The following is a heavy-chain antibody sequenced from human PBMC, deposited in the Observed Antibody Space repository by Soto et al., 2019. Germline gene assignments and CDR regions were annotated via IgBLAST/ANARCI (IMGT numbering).Heavy chain of an antibody. Sequence: EASVKVFFKASGYTFTNHGIRLVRQAPGEGLEEMGWISAYNCNTNYAQKLRGRVTMTTDTYTRTAYMELRSLRSDDTAVYYCAREYYYGSGPWYWGQGTLVNV. J-gene: IGHJ4*02. D-gene: IGHD3-10*01. V-gene: IGHV1-18*01. CDR3: AREYYYGSGPWY. CDR2: ISAYNCNT. CDR1: GYTFTNHG.